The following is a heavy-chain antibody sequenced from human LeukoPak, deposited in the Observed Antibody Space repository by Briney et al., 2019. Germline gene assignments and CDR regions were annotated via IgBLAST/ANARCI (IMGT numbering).Heavy chain of an antibody. V-gene: IGHV1-2*02. CDR3: ARVSSAYYYVPGY. D-gene: IGHD3-22*01. Sequence: ASVKVSCKASGYTFTGYYMHWVRQAPGQGLEWMGWINPNSGGTNYAQKFQGRVTMTRDTSISTAYMELSRLRSDDTAVYYCARVSSAYYYVPGYWGQGTLVTVSS. CDR1: GYTFTGYY. J-gene: IGHJ4*02. CDR2: INPNSGGT.